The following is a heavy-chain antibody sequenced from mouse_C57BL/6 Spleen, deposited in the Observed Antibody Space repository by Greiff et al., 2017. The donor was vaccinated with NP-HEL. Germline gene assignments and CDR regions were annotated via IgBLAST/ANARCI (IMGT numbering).Heavy chain of an antibody. CDR2: ISSGGDYI. Sequence: EVKLMESGEGLVKPGGSLKLSCAASGFTFSSYAMSWVRQTPEKRLEWVAYISSGGDYIYYADTVKGRFTISRDNARNTLYLQMSSLKSEDTAMYYCTRDSNYVGAMDYWGQGTSVTVSS. CDR1: GFTFSSYA. CDR3: TRDSNYVGAMDY. D-gene: IGHD2-5*01. V-gene: IGHV5-9-1*02. J-gene: IGHJ4*01.